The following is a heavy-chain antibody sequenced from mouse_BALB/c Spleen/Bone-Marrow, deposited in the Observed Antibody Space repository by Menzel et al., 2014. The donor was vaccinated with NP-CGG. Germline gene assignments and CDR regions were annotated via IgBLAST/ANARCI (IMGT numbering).Heavy chain of an antibody. Sequence: VQLKEFGGGLVKPGGSLKLSCAASGFTFSSYAMSWVRQSPEKRLEWVAEISSGGSYTYYPDTVTGRFTISRDNAKNTLYLEMSSLRSEDTAMYYCARDHYGYYTMDYWGQGTSVTVSS. CDR2: ISSGGSYT. J-gene: IGHJ4*01. D-gene: IGHD1-2*01. V-gene: IGHV5-9-4*01. CDR3: ARDHYGYYTMDY. CDR1: GFTFSSYA.